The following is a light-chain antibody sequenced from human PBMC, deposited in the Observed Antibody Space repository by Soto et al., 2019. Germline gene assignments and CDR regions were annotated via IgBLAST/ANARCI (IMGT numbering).Light chain of an antibody. CDR1: QSVSSN. Sequence: EIVMTQSPATLSVSPGERATLSCRASQSVSSNLAWYQQKPGQAPRLLIYGASTRATGIPARFSGSGSGTEFTLTISSLQSEDFAVYYCQQYTNWPKFGQGPKVDIK. V-gene: IGKV3-15*01. J-gene: IGKJ1*01. CDR3: QQYTNWPK. CDR2: GAS.